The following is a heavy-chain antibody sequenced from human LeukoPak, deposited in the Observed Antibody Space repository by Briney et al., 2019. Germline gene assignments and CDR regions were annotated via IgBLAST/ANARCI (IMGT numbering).Heavy chain of an antibody. CDR3: AKRASGSGTSLYYFDY. J-gene: IGHJ4*02. V-gene: IGHV3-43*02. D-gene: IGHD3-10*01. Sequence: GGSLRLSCAASGFTFDNYAMHWVRQAPGKGLEWVSLISGGGGSTSYADSVKGRFTISRDNSKGSLYLQMNSLRAEDTAVYYCAKRASGSGTSLYYFDYWGQGTLVTVSS. CDR1: GFTFDNYA. CDR2: ISGGGGST.